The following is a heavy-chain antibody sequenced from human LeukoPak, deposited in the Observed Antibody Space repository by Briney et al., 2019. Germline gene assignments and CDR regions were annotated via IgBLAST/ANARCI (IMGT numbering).Heavy chain of an antibody. CDR1: GGTFSSYA. CDR2: IIPIFGTA. J-gene: IGHJ4*02. D-gene: IGHD3-22*01. Sequence: SVKVSCKASGGTFSSYAISWVRQAPGQGLEWMGGIIPIFGTANYAQKFQGRVTITADESTSTAYMELSSLRSEDTAVYYCARGGKGGTYYYDGYHYWGQGTLVTVSS. V-gene: IGHV1-69*13. CDR3: ARGGKGGTYYYDGYHY.